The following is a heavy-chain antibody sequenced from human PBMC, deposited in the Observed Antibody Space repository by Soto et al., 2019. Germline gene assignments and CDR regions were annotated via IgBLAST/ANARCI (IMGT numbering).Heavy chain of an antibody. Sequence: SVKVSCKASGGTFSSYAISWVRQAPGQGLEWMGGIIPIFGTANYAQKFQGRVTITADKSTSTAYMELSSLRSEDTAVYYCARDIVVVTAAMGPWFDTWGQGTLVTV. CDR2: IIPIFGTA. J-gene: IGHJ5*02. D-gene: IGHD2-2*01. CDR3: ARDIVVVTAAMGPWFDT. CDR1: GGTFSSYA. V-gene: IGHV1-69*06.